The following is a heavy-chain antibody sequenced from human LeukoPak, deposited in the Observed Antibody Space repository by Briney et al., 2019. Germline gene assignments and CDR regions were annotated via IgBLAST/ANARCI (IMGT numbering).Heavy chain of an antibody. CDR2: ISDSGGST. J-gene: IGHJ5*02. CDR3: TRGYEKVVPAAIDWFDP. V-gene: IGHV3-23*01. CDR1: GFTFSSYA. D-gene: IGHD2-2*01. Sequence: GGSLRLSCVASGFTFSSYAMTWVRQAPGKGLEWVSAISDSGGSTNYADSVKGRFTISRDNSKNTLYLQMNSLKTEDTAVYYCTRGYEKVVPAAIDWFDPWGQGTLVAVSS.